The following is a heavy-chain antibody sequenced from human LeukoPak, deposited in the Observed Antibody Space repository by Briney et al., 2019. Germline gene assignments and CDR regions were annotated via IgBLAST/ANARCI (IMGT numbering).Heavy chain of an antibody. J-gene: IGHJ6*02. CDR2: ISWNSGSI. CDR1: GFTFDDYA. D-gene: IGHD2-2*01. V-gene: IGHV3-9*01. Sequence: GGSLRLSCAASGFTFDDYAMHWVRQAPGKGLEWVSGISWNSGSIGYADSVKGRFTISRDNAKNSLYLQMNSLRAEDTALHYCAKGEYQLLSVDYYGMDVWGQGTTVTVSS. CDR3: AKGEYQLLSVDYYGMDV.